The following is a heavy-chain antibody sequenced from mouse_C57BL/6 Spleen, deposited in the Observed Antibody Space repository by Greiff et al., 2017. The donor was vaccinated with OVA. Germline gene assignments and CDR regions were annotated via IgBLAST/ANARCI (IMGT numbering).Heavy chain of an antibody. CDR2: IRNKANGYTT. V-gene: IGHV7-3*01. Sequence: DVKLVESGGGLVQPGGSLSLSCAASGFTFTDYYMSWVRQPPGKALEWLGFIRNKANGYTTEYSASVKGRFTISRDSSQSILYLQMNALRAEDSATYDCERSNLLLRNYYAMDYWGQGTSVTVSS. J-gene: IGHJ4*01. D-gene: IGHD1-1*01. CDR3: ERSNLLLRNYYAMDY. CDR1: GFTFTDYY.